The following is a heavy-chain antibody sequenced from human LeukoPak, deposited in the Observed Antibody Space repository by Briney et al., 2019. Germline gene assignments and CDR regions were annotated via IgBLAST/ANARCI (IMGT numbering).Heavy chain of an antibody. D-gene: IGHD6-13*01. CDR2: INPSGGST. CDR3: AREGGPGIAAADAFDI. J-gene: IGHJ3*02. V-gene: IGHV1-46*01. CDR1: GYTFTSYY. Sequence: GASVKVSCKASGYTFTSYYMHWVRQAPGQGLEWMGIINPSGGSTSYAQKFQGRVTMTRDMSTSTVYMELSSLRSEDTAVYYCAREGGPGIAAADAFDIWGQGTMVTVSS.